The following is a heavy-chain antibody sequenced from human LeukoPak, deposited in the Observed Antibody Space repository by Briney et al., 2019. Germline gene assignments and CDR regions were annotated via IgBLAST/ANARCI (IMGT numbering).Heavy chain of an antibody. J-gene: IGHJ4*02. CDR2: ISYDGSNK. V-gene: IGHV3-30*04. D-gene: IGHD6-13*01. Sequence: GGSLRLSCAASGFTFSSYAMHWVRQAPGKGLEWVAVISYDGSNKYYADSVKGRFTIFRDNSKNTLCLQMNSLRAEDTAVYYCARGVYSSSWYRRPYFDYWGQGTLVTVSS. CDR3: ARGVYSSSWYRRPYFDY. CDR1: GFTFSSYA.